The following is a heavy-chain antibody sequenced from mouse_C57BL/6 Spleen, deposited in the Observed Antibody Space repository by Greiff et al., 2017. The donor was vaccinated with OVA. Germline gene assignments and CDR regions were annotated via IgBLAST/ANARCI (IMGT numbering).Heavy chain of an antibody. J-gene: IGHJ3*01. CDR3: ASEDSSGYWFAY. CDR2: IDPSDSET. CDR1: GYTFTSYW. Sequence: QVQLQQPGAELVRPGSSVKLSCKASGYTFTSYWMHWVKQRPIQGLEWIGNIDPSDSETHYNQKFKDKATLTVDKSSSPAYMQLSSLTSEDSAVYYCASEDSSGYWFAYWGQGTLVTVSA. D-gene: IGHD3-2*02. V-gene: IGHV1-52*01.